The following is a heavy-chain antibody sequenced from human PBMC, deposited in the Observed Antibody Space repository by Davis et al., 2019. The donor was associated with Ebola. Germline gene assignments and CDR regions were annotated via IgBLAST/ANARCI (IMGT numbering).Heavy chain of an antibody. CDR1: GGTFSSYA. V-gene: IGHV1-69*10. D-gene: IGHD3-10*01. Sequence: SVKVSCKASGGTFSSYAISWVRQAPGQGLEWMGGIIPILGIANYAQKFQGRVTITADKSTSTAYMELSSLRSEDTAVYYCARGIGAGFGELGDYWGQGTLVTVSS. CDR3: ARGIGAGFGELGDY. J-gene: IGHJ4*02. CDR2: IIPILGIA.